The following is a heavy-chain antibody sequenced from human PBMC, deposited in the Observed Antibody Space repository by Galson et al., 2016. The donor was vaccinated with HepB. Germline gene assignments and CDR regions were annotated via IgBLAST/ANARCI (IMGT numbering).Heavy chain of an antibody. V-gene: IGHV3-23*01. CDR1: GFIFNNYA. CDR2: ITYNGDYT. D-gene: IGHD5-18*01. Sequence: SLRLSCAGSGFIFNNYAMSWVRQAPGKGLEWVSVITYNGDYTFYTESVRGRFTMSRDNSKSTLFLQMNSLRVEDKAIYYCVKEGGTGQTAHFDSWGQGTVVTVSS. J-gene: IGHJ4*02. CDR3: VKEGGTGQTAHFDS.